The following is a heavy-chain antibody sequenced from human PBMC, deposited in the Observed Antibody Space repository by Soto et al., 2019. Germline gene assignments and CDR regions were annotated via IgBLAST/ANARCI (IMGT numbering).Heavy chain of an antibody. V-gene: IGHV3-33*01. J-gene: IGHJ4*02. Sequence: GWSLRLSCAASGFTFSSYGMHWVRQAPGKGLEWVAVIWYDGSNKYYADSVKGRFTISRDNSKNTLYLQMNSLRAEDTAVYYCARDRGYGDVYYFDYWGQGTLVTVSS. CDR2: IWYDGSNK. CDR1: GFTFSSYG. CDR3: ARDRGYGDVYYFDY. D-gene: IGHD4-17*01.